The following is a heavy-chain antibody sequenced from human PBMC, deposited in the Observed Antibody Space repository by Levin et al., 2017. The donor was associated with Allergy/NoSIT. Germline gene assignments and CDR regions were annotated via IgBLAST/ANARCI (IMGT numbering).Heavy chain of an antibody. V-gene: IGHV3-23*01. J-gene: IGHJ3*02. CDR2: ISGSGGST. CDR3: AKGSQDYDYIWGSYRYDAFDI. CDR1: GFTFSSYA. D-gene: IGHD3-16*02. Sequence: GGSLRLSCAASGFTFSSYAMSWVRQAPGKGLEWVSAISGSGGSTYYADSVKGRFTISRDNSKNTLYLQMNSLRAEDTAVYYCAKGSQDYDYIWGSYRYDAFDIWGQGTMVTVSS.